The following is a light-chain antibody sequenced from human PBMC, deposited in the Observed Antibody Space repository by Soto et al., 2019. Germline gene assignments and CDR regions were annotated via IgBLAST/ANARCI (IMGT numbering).Light chain of an antibody. CDR1: SSDVGGYNY. J-gene: IGLJ1*01. CDR3: SSYSVSTAYL. Sequence: QSVLTQPASVSGSPGQSITISCTGTSSDVGGYNYVSWYQQHPGKAPKLMIYEVSNRPSGVSSRFSGSKSGNTASLTISGLQAEEEADYFCSSYSVSTAYLFGTGTKVTVL. V-gene: IGLV2-14*01. CDR2: EVS.